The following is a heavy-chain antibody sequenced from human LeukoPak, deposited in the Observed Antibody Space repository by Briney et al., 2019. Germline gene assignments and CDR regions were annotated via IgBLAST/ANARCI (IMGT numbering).Heavy chain of an antibody. CDR1: GDSINSYY. J-gene: IGHJ6*02. V-gene: IGHV4-59*01. Sequence: SETLSLTCTVSGDSINSYYWSWIRQPPGKGLEWIGYIYFSGNTKYNPSLKNRVTISVDRSKSQFYLTLRSVTAADTAVYYCARDLNHGFNYYYYGLGVWGQGTTVTVSS. CDR3: ARDLNHGFNYYYYGLGV. D-gene: IGHD3-9*01. CDR2: IYFSGNT.